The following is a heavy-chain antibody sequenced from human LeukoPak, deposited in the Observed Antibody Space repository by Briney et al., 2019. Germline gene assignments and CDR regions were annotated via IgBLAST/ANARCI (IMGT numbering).Heavy chain of an antibody. D-gene: IGHD5-18*01. CDR2: ISGYNGNT. Sequence: ASVKVSCKASGYTFTSYGISWVRQAPGQGLEWMGWISGYNGNTNYAQKLQGRATMTTDTSTSTAYMEIRSLRSDDTAVYYCTRDLGVDTTMIFFDYWGQGSLVTVSS. V-gene: IGHV1-18*01. CDR3: TRDLGVDTTMIFFDY. J-gene: IGHJ4*02. CDR1: GYTFTSYG.